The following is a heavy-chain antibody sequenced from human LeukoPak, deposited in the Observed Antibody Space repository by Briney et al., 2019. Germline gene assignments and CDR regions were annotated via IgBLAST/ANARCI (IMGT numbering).Heavy chain of an antibody. J-gene: IGHJ6*04. Sequence: ASVKVSCKASGGTFSSYAISWVRQAPGQGLEWMGGIIPNSGGTNYAQKFQGRVTMTRDTSISTAYMELSRLRSDDTAVYYCARARPLTTMDVWGKGTTVTVSS. CDR3: ARARPLTTMDV. CDR2: IIPNSGGT. CDR1: GGTFSSYA. D-gene: IGHD3-22*01. V-gene: IGHV1-2*02.